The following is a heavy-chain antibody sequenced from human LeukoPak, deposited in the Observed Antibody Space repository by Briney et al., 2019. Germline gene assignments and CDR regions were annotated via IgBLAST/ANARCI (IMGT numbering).Heavy chain of an antibody. J-gene: IGHJ4*02. V-gene: IGHV1-8*01. CDR2: MNPNSGNT. D-gene: IGHD2-2*01. CDR3: ARGEGYCSSNSCPLEY. Sequence: ASVKVSCKASGYTFTSYDINGVRQATGQGLEWMGWMNPNSGNTGYAQKFQGRVTMTRNTSISTAYMELSSLRSEDTAVYYCARGEGYCSSNSCPLEYWGQGTLVTVSS. CDR1: GYTFTSYD.